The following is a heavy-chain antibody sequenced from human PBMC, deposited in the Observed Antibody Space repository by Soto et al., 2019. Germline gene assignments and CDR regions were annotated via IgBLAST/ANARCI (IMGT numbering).Heavy chain of an antibody. CDR1: GGSISSGGYS. J-gene: IGHJ4*02. Sequence: SETLSLTCAVSGGSISSGGYSWSWIRQPPGKGLEWIGYIYYSGSTYYNPSLKSRVTISVDTSKNQFSLKLSSVTAADTAVYYCARSNYYDSSGYYPSEIDYWGQGTLVTVSS. D-gene: IGHD3-22*01. V-gene: IGHV4-31*11. CDR3: ARSNYYDSSGYYPSEIDY. CDR2: IYYSGST.